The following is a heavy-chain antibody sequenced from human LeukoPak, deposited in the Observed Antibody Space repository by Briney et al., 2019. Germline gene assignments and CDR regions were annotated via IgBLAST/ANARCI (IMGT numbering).Heavy chain of an antibody. D-gene: IGHD2-2*02. CDR1: GGSIISGDYY. Sequence: SQTLSLTCIVSGGSIISGDYYWSWIRQPPGKGLEWIGYIYHNGDTYYNPSLQSRVSISVDTSKNQFSLKLSSVTAADTAVYYCARAGVVPAAISRAFDIWGQGSVVTVSS. V-gene: IGHV4-30-4*08. J-gene: IGHJ3*02. CDR2: IYHNGDT. CDR3: ARAGVVPAAISRAFDI.